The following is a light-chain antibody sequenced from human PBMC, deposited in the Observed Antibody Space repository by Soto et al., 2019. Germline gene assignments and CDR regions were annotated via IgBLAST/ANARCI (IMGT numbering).Light chain of an antibody. CDR3: HQYVISPWT. CDR1: QSVSSNY. CDR2: GAS. Sequence: EIVLTQSPGTLSLSPGERATLACRANQSVSSNYLAWSQQKPGQAPRLLIYGASSRAAGIPDRFSGSGSGTEFTLTISRLEPEDVAVYYCHQYVISPWTFGQGTKVEIK. J-gene: IGKJ1*01. V-gene: IGKV3-20*01.